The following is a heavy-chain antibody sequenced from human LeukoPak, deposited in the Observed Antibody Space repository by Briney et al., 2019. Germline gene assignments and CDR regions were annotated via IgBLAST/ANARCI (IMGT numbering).Heavy chain of an antibody. CDR2: ITTYNGNT. J-gene: IGHJ4*02. Sequence: ASVKVSCKASGYTFTSYPISWVRQAPGQGLEWMGWITTYNGNTNYAQKLQGRVTMTTDTSTSTAYMELRSLTSDDTAVYYCARVEEVRGGITSFDYWGQGTLVTVSS. V-gene: IGHV1-18*01. CDR3: ARVEEVRGGITSFDY. D-gene: IGHD3-10*01. CDR1: GYTFTSYP.